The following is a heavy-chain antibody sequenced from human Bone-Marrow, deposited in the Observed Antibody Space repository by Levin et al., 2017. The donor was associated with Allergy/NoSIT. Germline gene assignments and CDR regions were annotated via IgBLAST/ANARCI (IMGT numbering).Heavy chain of an antibody. J-gene: IGHJ5*02. D-gene: IGHD3-3*01. CDR1: GFTFDIYA. Sequence: GGSLRLSCAASGFTFDIYAMTWVRQAPGKGLEWVSTISGRGDRTDYADSVKGRFTISRDKSKNTVSLQMNSLRAEDTGVYYCARGTAFRHLEWSWGQGILVTVSS. V-gene: IGHV3-23*01. CDR3: ARGTAFRHLEWS. CDR2: ISGRGDRT.